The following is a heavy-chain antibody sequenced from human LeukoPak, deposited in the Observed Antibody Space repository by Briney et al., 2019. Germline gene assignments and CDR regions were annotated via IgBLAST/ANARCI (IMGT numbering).Heavy chain of an antibody. CDR2: ISSDGSDK. J-gene: IGHJ4*02. V-gene: IGHV3-30-3*01. CDR3: ARDYPADY. CDR1: GFTFSSYP. Sequence: GGSLRLSCVASGFTFSSYPIHWVRQAPGKGLDWVALISSDGSDKKYADSVKGRFTISRDNSKNTLYLQMHSLRVEDTAVYYCARDYPADYWGQGTLVTVSS.